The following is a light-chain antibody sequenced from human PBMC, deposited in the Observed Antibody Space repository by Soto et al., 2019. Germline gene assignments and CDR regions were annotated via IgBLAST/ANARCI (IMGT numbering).Light chain of an antibody. Sequence: EIVLTQSPGTLSLSPGERATLSCRASQSVSSNYLAWYQQKPGQAPKVLIYRASSRATGIPDRFSGSGSGTDFTLTISSLEPEDFAVYYCQQYGSSPRTFGQGTKVDIK. CDR2: RAS. V-gene: IGKV3-20*01. J-gene: IGKJ1*01. CDR3: QQYGSSPRT. CDR1: QSVSSNY.